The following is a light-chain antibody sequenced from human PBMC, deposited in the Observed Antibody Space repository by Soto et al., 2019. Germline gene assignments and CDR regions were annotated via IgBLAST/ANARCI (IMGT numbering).Light chain of an antibody. J-gene: IGLJ3*02. V-gene: IGLV1-47*01. CDR1: RSNIGSHY. CDR2: KDS. CDR3: ATWDDSLGRRVL. Sequence: QSVVTQPPSASGAPGQWVTISCSGSRSNIGSHYISWYQHLPGTATKLLIYKDSQRHSGVPDRFSGSKSGTSASLAIGGLRSEDEGSYYCATWDDSLGRRVLFGGGTKLNVL.